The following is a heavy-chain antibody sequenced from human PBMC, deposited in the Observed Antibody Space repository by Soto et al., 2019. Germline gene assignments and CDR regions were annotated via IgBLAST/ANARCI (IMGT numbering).Heavy chain of an antibody. CDR2: IIPIFGTA. V-gene: IGHV1-69*13. Sequence: GASVKVSCKASGGTFSSYAISWVRQAPGQGLEWMGGIIPIFGTANYAQKFQGRVTITADESTSTAYMELSSLRSEDTAVYYCARPKVSIFGVVTPFDAFDIWGQGTMVTVSS. CDR1: GGTFSSYA. J-gene: IGHJ3*02. CDR3: ARPKVSIFGVVTPFDAFDI. D-gene: IGHD3-3*01.